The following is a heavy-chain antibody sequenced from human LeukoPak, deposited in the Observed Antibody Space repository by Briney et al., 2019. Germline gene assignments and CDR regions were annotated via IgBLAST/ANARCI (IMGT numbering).Heavy chain of an antibody. D-gene: IGHD2-21*02. Sequence: ASVKVSCKASGYTFNGYYMHWVRQAPGQGLERMGWISPNSGDTHYTQKFQGRVTMTRDTSTTTAYMEMSRLRSDDTAVYYCARDQRVTEGYFDYWGQRTLVTVS. J-gene: IGHJ4*02. V-gene: IGHV1-2*02. CDR3: ARDQRVTEGYFDY. CDR2: ISPNSGDT. CDR1: GYTFNGYY.